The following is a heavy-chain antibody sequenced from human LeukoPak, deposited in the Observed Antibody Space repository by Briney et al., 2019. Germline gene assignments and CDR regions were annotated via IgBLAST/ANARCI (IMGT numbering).Heavy chain of an antibody. J-gene: IGHJ4*02. CDR2: ISSSSNYI. CDR1: GFTFRSYS. CDR3: AKGSSTWGSYGHFDY. D-gene: IGHD5-18*01. Sequence: PGGSLRLSCAASGFTFRSYSMNWVRQAPGKGLEWVSSISSSSNYIYYADSVKGRFTISRDNSKNTLYLQMNSLRAEDTAVYYCAKGSSTWGSYGHFDYWGQGTLVTVSS. V-gene: IGHV3-21*01.